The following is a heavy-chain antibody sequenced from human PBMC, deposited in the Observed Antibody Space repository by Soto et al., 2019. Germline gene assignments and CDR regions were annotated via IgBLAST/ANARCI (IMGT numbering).Heavy chain of an antibody. J-gene: IGHJ4*01. Sequence: PGGSLRLSCAASGFTFDDFAMHWARQAPGKGLEWVSVISWDGGTASYTDSVKGRFTISRDNSRNALYLQMRGLRTDDTALYYCAKGSSYDSSGQEVDYWGPGTLLTVSS. D-gene: IGHD3-22*01. V-gene: IGHV3-43D*04. CDR3: AKGSSYDSSGQEVDY. CDR2: ISWDGGTA. CDR1: GFTFDDFA.